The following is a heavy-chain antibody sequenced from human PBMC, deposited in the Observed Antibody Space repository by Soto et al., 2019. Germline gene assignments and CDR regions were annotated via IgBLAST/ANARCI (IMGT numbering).Heavy chain of an antibody. J-gene: IGHJ4*02. V-gene: IGHV1-69*13. D-gene: IGHD2-15*01. CDR1: GGTFSSYA. Sequence: SVKVSCKASGGTFSSYAISWVRQAPGQGLEWMGGIIPIFGTANYAQKFQGRVTITADESTSTAYMELSSLRSEDTAVYYCARDRLGYCSGGSCYPTYYFDYWGQGTLVTVSS. CDR2: IIPIFGTA. CDR3: ARDRLGYCSGGSCYPTYYFDY.